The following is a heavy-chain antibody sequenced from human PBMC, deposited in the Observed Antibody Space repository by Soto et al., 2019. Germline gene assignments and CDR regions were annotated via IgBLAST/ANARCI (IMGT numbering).Heavy chain of an antibody. CDR3: ARRLDFGNGYFTDPMDV. CDR2: FYYTGST. J-gene: IGHJ6*03. CDR1: GDSMTRGSYY. V-gene: IGHV4-39*02. Sequence: SESLSLTCVVSGDSMTRGSYYWAWISQPPGKGLEWIGSFYYTGSTNYNPSLKSRVTVSADTSNNHFSLRLTSVTAADTAVYYCARRLDFGNGYFTDPMDVWAKGTTVNVSS. D-gene: IGHD3-3*01.